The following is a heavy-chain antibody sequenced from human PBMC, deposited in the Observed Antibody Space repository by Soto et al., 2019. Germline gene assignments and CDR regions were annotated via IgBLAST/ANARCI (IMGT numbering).Heavy chain of an antibody. CDR2: ISSSTNYI. CDR1: GFTFSSYS. D-gene: IGHD5-12*01. J-gene: IGHJ4*02. Sequence: EVQLVESGGGLVKPGGSLSLACAASGFTFSSYSMNWVRQAPGKGLEWVSSISSSTNYIYYADSVKGRFTISRDNAKNSLYLQMNSLRAEDTAVYYCARDFRDGYYFDYWGQGTLVTVSS. V-gene: IGHV3-21*01. CDR3: ARDFRDGYYFDY.